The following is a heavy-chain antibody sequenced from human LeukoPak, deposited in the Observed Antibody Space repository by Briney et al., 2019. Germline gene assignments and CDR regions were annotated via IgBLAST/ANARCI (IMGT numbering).Heavy chain of an antibody. D-gene: IGHD2-21*01. V-gene: IGHV3-21*01. CDR3: ARFAEVYYYVDV. CDR1: GFTLDNYN. Sequence: AGGSLRLSCAASGFTLDNYNFNWVRQAPGKELEWVASIRSYSSYIHYADSVKGRFTISRDDAKKSLYLQMDSLRAEDTAVYFCARFAEVYYYVDVWGTGTTVIVSS. J-gene: IGHJ6*03. CDR2: IRSYSSYI.